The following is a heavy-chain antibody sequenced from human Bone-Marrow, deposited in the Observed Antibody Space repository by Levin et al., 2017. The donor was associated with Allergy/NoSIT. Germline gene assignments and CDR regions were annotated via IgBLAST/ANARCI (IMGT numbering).Heavy chain of an antibody. Sequence: PGESLKISGAASGFTFTDYYMIWIRQAPGKGLEWVSHISSSGRTTHHSDPIKGRFTVSRDNAKNSLFLQMNSLRAEDTAVYYCARSSIYFGEANVYYYNGMDVWGQGTAVTVSS. CDR2: ISSSGRTT. CDR1: GFTFTDYY. CDR3: ARSSIYFGEANVYYYNGMDV. V-gene: IGHV3-11*01. J-gene: IGHJ6*02. D-gene: IGHD3-10*01.